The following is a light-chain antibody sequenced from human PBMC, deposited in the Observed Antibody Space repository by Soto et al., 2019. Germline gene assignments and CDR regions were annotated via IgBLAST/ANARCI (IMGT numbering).Light chain of an antibody. V-gene: IGKV1-39*01. Sequence: DVKMTKSPSTLSAPIGDRVTITCRASQSISSYLNWYQHKPGTVPKLLIYAASSLQSGVPSRFSGSGSGTDITLTISRVEAEDFATYYCQQAYSTPRTSGQGAIVAIK. CDR1: QSISSY. J-gene: IGKJ1*01. CDR3: QQAYSTPRT. CDR2: AAS.